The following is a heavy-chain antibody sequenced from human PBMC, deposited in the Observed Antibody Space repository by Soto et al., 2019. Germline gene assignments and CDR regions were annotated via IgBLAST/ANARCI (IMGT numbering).Heavy chain of an antibody. CDR1: GYTFTSYV. D-gene: IGHD1-26*01. CDR3: AREPDSGHTFFDY. V-gene: IGHV1-3*04. J-gene: IGHJ4*02. CDR2: IHTGNGNT. Sequence: QVQLVQSGAEVKKPGASVKVSCKASGYTFTSYVIYWLRQAPGQGPEWMGWIHTGNGNTDYSQKFQGRVTITRDTSATTAYMELSSLNSEDTAVYYCAREPDSGHTFFDYWGQGTLVTVSS.